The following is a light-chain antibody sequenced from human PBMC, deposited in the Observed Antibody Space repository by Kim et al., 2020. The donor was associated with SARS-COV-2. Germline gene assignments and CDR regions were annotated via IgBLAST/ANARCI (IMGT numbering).Light chain of an antibody. Sequence: SPVVRATLSCRAIQNVGSAFACYQHQPGQAPRLLISGASTRATGIPGRFSGSGSGTEFTLTISSLQSEDFTVYYCQQYADWPLTFGGGTKVDIK. J-gene: IGKJ4*01. V-gene: IGKV3-15*01. CDR1: QNVGSA. CDR3: QQYADWPLT. CDR2: GAS.